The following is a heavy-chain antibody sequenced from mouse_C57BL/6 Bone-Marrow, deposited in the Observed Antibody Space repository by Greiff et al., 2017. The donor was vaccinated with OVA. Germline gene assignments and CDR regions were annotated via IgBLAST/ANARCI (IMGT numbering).Heavy chain of an antibody. CDR1: GFNIKNTY. V-gene: IGHV14-3*01. CDR2: IDPANDNT. J-gene: IGHJ4*01. D-gene: IGHD1-1*01. CDR3: ARGNCGSSFDAMDY. Sequence: EVKLQESVAELVRPGASVKLSCTASGFNIKNTYMHWVKQRPEQGLEWIGRIDPANDNTKYAPKFQGKATMTADTSSNTAYLQLSSLSSEDTAVYFCARGNCGSSFDAMDYWGQGTSGTVSS.